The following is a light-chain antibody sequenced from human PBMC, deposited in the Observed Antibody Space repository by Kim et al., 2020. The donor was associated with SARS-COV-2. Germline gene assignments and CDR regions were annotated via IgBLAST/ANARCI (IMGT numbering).Light chain of an antibody. CDR3: QTWGPGFRV. CDR1: SGHSSYD. Sequence: QLVLTQSPSASASLGASVRLTCTLSSGHSSYDIAWHQQQPEKGPRYLMKVNSDGSHTKGDGIPDRFSGCSSGAEHYLTISSLQSDDEADYYCQTWGPGFRVFGGGTQLTVL. V-gene: IGLV4-69*01. CDR2: VNSDGSH. J-gene: IGLJ3*02.